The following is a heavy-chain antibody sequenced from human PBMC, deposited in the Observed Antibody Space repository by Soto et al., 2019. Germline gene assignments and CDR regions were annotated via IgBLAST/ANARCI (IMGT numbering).Heavy chain of an antibody. CDR3: ARGRYCLTGRCFPNWFDS. J-gene: IGHJ5*01. CDR2: TYYSGNT. Sequence: PSETLSLTCTVSGGSISSGGYYWNWIRQHPGKGLEWIGYTYYSGNTYYNPSLNSRVTISADTSKNQFSLNVTSVTAADTAVYFCARGRYCLTGRCFPNWFDSWGQGALVTVSS. V-gene: IGHV4-31*03. D-gene: IGHD7-27*01. CDR1: GGSISSGGYY.